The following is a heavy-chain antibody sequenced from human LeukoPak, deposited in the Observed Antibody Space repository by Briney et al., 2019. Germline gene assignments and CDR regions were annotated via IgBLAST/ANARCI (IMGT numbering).Heavy chain of an antibody. CDR1: GGSISSYY. CDR3: AMGPDFWSGLYPGY. CDR2: IYYSGST. V-gene: IGHV4-59*01. Sequence: NPSETLSLTCTVSGGSISSYYWSWIRQPPGKGLEWIGYIYYSGSTNYNPSLKSRVTISVDTSKNQFSLKLSSVTAADTAVYYCAMGPDFWSGLYPGYWGQGTLVTVSS. D-gene: IGHD3-3*01. J-gene: IGHJ4*02.